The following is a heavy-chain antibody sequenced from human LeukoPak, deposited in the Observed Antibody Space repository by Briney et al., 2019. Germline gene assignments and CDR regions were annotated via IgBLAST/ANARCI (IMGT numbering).Heavy chain of an antibody. CDR2: INHSGST. D-gene: IGHD3-22*01. J-gene: IGHJ3*02. Sequence: PSETLSLTCTVSGGSVSSGSYYWSWIRQPPGKGLEWIGEINHSGSTNYNPSLKSRVTISVDTSKNQFSLKLSSVTAADTAVYYCARGRFYYDSSGYSTADAFDIWGQGTMVTVSS. CDR3: ARGRFYYDSSGYSTADAFDI. V-gene: IGHV4-39*07. CDR1: GGSVSSGSYY.